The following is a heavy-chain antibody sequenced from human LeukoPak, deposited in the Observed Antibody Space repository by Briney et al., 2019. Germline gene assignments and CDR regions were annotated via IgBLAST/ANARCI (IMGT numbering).Heavy chain of an antibody. V-gene: IGHV4-39*01. Sequence: SETLSLTCTVSGGSISSSSYYWGWIRQPPGKGLEWIGSIYYSGSTYYNPSLKSRVTISVDTSKNQFSLKLSSVTAADTAVYYCARLNDILTGYYWYWGQGTLVTVSS. J-gene: IGHJ4*02. D-gene: IGHD3-9*01. CDR3: ARLNDILTGYYWY. CDR1: GGSISSSSYY. CDR2: IYYSGST.